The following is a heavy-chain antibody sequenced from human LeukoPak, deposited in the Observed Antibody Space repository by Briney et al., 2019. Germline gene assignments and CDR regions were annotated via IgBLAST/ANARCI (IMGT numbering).Heavy chain of an antibody. Sequence: GGSLRLSCAASGFTFSRYWMTWVRQAPGKGLEWVASINEDGSGKHYVDSVKGRFTISRDNAQKSVYLEMNSLRVEDTAVYYCARAVTSTEGYWGQGTLVTVSS. CDR1: GFTFSRYW. CDR2: INEDGSGK. V-gene: IGHV3-7*03. J-gene: IGHJ4*02. D-gene: IGHD4-17*01. CDR3: ARAVTSTEGY.